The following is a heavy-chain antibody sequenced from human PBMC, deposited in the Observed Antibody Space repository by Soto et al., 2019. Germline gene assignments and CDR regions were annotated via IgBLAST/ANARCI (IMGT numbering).Heavy chain of an antibody. CDR2: IWNDGSNK. D-gene: IGHD3-16*01. Sequence: QVQLVESGGGVVQPGRSLRLSCAASGFTFSVYGMHWVRQAPGKGLEWAAVIWNDGSNKYYGDSVKGRFTISRDNSKNTLFLHMNSLRADDTAVYYCARAVGPFDYWGQGTLVTVSS. J-gene: IGHJ4*02. V-gene: IGHV3-33*01. CDR3: ARAVGPFDY. CDR1: GFTFSVYG.